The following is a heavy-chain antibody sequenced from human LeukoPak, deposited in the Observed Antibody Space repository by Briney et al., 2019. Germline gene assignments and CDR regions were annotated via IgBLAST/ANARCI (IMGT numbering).Heavy chain of an antibody. CDR1: GFTFSNHA. CDR3: ARYLTASGRYDY. V-gene: IGHV3-23*01. CDR2: ISGGGAST. Sequence: GGSLRLSCAASGFTFSNHAISWVRQAPGKGLEWVSTISGGGASTYYAESVKGRFTISRDNSKNTLDLQMNSLRVEDTAVYYCARYLTASGRYDYWGQGTLVTVSS. J-gene: IGHJ4*02. D-gene: IGHD6-19*01.